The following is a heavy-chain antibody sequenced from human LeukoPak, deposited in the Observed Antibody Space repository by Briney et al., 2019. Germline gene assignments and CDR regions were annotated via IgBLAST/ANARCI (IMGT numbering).Heavy chain of an antibody. V-gene: IGHV3-7*01. CDR1: GFTFSNTW. CDR3: ARDQSGSLDY. J-gene: IGHJ4*02. CDR2: INQDASTK. Sequence: PGGSLRPSCAASGFTFSNTWMAWVRQAPGKGLEWVANINQDASTKHYVDSVKGQFTISRDNAKTSLYLQMNSLTADDTAVYYCARDQSGSLDYWGRGTLVTVSS. D-gene: IGHD1-26*01.